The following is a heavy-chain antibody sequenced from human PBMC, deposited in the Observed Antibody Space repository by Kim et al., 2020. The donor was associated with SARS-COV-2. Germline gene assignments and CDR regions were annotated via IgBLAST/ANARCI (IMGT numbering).Heavy chain of an antibody. CDR3: ARHPESTITIFGVVIRHPFDY. D-gene: IGHD3-3*01. Sequence: GGSLRLSCAASGFTFSSYSMNWVRQAPGKGLEWVSSISSSSSYIYYADSVKGRFTISRDNAKNSLYLQMNSLRAEDTAVYYCARHPESTITIFGVVIRHPFDYWGQGTLVTVSS. CDR2: ISSSSSYI. V-gene: IGHV3-21*01. J-gene: IGHJ4*02. CDR1: GFTFSSYS.